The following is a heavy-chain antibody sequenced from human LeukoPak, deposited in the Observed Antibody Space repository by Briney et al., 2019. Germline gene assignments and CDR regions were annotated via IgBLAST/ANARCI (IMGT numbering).Heavy chain of an antibody. CDR2: INPDGRDT. CDR1: KFAFSSYA. Sequence: PGGSLRLSCAASKFAFSSYAMSWVRQAPGKGLEWVAHINPDGRDTYYVDSVKGRFTISRDNAQNSMYLQMNSLRVEDTAVYYCTSWGDTTAEYFQRWGQGTLVTVSS. V-gene: IGHV3-7*01. J-gene: IGHJ1*01. CDR3: TSWGDTTAEYFQR. D-gene: IGHD2-21*02.